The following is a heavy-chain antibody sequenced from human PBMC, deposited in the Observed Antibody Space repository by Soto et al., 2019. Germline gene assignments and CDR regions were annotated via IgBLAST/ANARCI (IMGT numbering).Heavy chain of an antibody. CDR1: GFSLSTSGVG. CDR2: IYWNDDK. D-gene: IGHD5-18*01. Sequence: QITLKESGPPLVKPTQPLTLTCTFSGFSLSTSGVGVGWIRQPPGKALEWLALIYWNDDKRYSPSLKSRLTITKDTSKNHVVLTMTNMDPVDTATYYCAHRRGYSYGHVFDYWGQGTLVTVSS. CDR3: AHRRGYSYGHVFDY. V-gene: IGHV2-5*01. J-gene: IGHJ4*02.